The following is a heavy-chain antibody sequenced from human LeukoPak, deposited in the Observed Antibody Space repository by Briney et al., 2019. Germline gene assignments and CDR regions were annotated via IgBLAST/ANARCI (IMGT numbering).Heavy chain of an antibody. CDR3: ARFSYDSSGEPFDY. CDR2: MNPNSGNT. V-gene: IGHV1-8*01. D-gene: IGHD3-22*01. J-gene: IGHJ4*02. Sequence: ASVKVSCKASGYTFTSYDINWARQATGQGLEWMGWMNPNSGNTGYAQKFQGRVTMPRNTSISTAYMELSSLRSEDTAVYYCARFSYDSSGEPFDYWGQGTLVTVSS. CDR1: GYTFTSYD.